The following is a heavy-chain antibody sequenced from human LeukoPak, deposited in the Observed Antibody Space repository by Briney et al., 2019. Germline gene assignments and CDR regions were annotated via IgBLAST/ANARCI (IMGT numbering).Heavy chain of an antibody. D-gene: IGHD1-14*01. V-gene: IGHV4-34*01. CDR1: GGSFSGYY. J-gene: IGHJ6*03. Sequence: SETLSLTCAVYGGSFSGYYWSWIRQPPGKGLEWIGEINHSGSTNYNPSLKSRVTISVDTSKNQFSLKLSSVTAADTAVYYCARRKYGYYYYYMDVWGKGTTVTVSS. CDR2: INHSGST. CDR3: ARRKYGYYYYYMDV.